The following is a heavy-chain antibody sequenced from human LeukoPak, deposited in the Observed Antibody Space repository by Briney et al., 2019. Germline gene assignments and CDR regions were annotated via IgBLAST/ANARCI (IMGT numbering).Heavy chain of an antibody. D-gene: IGHD3-9*01. CDR2: ISGSGGAI. CDR3: AKDLYYDLLMGTFDH. CDR1: GLIFRSYA. V-gene: IGHV3-23*01. J-gene: IGHJ4*02. Sequence: GGSLRLSCAASGLIFRSYAMSWVRQAPGKGLEWVSAISGSGGAIDYADSVKGRFTISRDNSKNTMDLQMNSLRAEDTAVYYCAKDLYYDLLMGTFDHWGKGTLVTVSS.